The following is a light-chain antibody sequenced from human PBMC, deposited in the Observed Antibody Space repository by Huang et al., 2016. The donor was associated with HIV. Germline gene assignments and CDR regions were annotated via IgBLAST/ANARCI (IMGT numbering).Light chain of an antibody. J-gene: IGKJ5*01. CDR3: QQRNNWPPIT. V-gene: IGKV3-11*01. Sequence: ETVLTQSPATLSLSPGERATLSCRASQSVNSYLAWYQQKPGQAPRLLIYDASSRAPGIPARVSGSGSGTDFTLTISSLEPEDFAVYYCQQRNNWPPITFGQGTRLEIK. CDR2: DAS. CDR1: QSVNSY.